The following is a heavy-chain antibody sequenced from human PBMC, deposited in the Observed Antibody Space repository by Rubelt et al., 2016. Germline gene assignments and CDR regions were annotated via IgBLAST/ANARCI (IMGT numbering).Heavy chain of an antibody. Sequence: QLQLQESGPSLVTPSETLSLTCTVSGDSISSSGFYLGWIRQPPGKVLEWFGYIYHSGRTTYNHSLKSRVSISLGTSKNQFSLKLSSVTAADTAVYYCARAKERATTEVDAFDIWGQGTMVTVSS. J-gene: IGHJ3*02. CDR1: GDSISSSGFY. CDR3: ARAKERATTEVDAFDI. V-gene: IGHV4-61*05. CDR2: IYHSGRT. D-gene: IGHD5-24*01.